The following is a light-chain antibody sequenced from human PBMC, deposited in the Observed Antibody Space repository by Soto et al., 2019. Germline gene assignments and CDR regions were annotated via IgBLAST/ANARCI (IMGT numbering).Light chain of an antibody. Sequence: QSALTQPASVSGSPGQSITISCTGTSSDVGGYNYVSCYQQHPGKAPKLMIYEVSNRPSGVSNRFSGSKSGNTASLTISGLQAEDEADYYCSSYTSSSTVVFGTGTKLTVL. CDR2: EVS. CDR1: SSDVGGYNY. CDR3: SSYTSSSTVV. V-gene: IGLV2-14*01. J-gene: IGLJ1*01.